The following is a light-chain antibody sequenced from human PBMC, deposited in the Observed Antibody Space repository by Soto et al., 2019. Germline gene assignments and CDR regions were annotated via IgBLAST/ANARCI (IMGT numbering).Light chain of an antibody. Sequence: EIVMTQSPATLSVSPGERATLSCRASQKISSNLAWYQHKTGQAPRLLIYAASTRATGIPARFIGSGSETEFTLTISSLQSEDFAVYYCQHYNHWPPYTFGQGTRLEIK. J-gene: IGKJ2*01. V-gene: IGKV3-15*01. CDR1: QKISSN. CDR3: QHYNHWPPYT. CDR2: AAS.